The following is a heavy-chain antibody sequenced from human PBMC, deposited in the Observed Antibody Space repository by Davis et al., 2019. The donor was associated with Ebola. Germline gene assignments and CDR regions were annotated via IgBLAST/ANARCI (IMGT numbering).Heavy chain of an antibody. CDR3: GRHLVGAGLDY. D-gene: IGHD1-26*01. V-gene: IGHV4-61*01. CDR1: GGSVSSGTYY. CDR2: IYYSGST. Sequence: SETLSLTCTVSGGSVSSGTYYWGWIRQPPGKGLEWIGYIYYSGSTNQNPSLKSRVTISADTSKNQFSLKLSSVAAADTAVYYCGRHLVGAGLDYWGQGTLVTVSS. J-gene: IGHJ4*02.